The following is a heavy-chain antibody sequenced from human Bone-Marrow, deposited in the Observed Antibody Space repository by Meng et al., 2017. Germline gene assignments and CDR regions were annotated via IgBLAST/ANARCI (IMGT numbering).Heavy chain of an antibody. Sequence: LMHAGGGVSHPGESRNIPLQTSGLTFRCHGMDWARLAPSKGLEWVAVIWYDGRNKYYADSVKGRFTSSRDNSKNPLYLQMNSLKAEDTAVYYCARDRESGCPDYWGQGTLVTVSS. V-gene: IGHV3-33*01. CDR3: ARDRESGCPDY. CDR2: IWYDGRNK. J-gene: IGHJ4*02. CDR1: GLTFRCHG. D-gene: IGHD6-19*01.